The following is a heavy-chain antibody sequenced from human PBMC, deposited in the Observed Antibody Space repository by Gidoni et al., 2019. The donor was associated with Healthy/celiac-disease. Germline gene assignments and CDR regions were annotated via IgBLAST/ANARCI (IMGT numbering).Heavy chain of an antibody. CDR3: LASDYYYGMDV. CDR1: GFTCSSYW. CDR2: IKQDGSEK. V-gene: IGHV3-7*01. Sequence: EVQLVESGGGLVQPGGSLRLSCAASGFTCSSYWMSWVRQAPGKGLEWVANIKQDGSEKYYVDSVKGRFTISRDNAKNSLYLQMNSLRAEDTAVYYCLASDYYYGMDVWGQGTTVTVSS. J-gene: IGHJ6*02. D-gene: IGHD5-12*01.